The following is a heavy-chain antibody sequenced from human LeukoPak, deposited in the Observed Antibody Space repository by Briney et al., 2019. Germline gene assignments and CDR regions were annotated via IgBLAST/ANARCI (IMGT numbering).Heavy chain of an antibody. V-gene: IGHV3-30*18. J-gene: IGHJ4*02. D-gene: IGHD5-24*01. Sequence: GGSLRLSCAASGFTFSSYGMHWVRQAPGKGLEWVAVISYDGSNKYYADSVKGRFTISRDNSKNTLYLQMNSLRAEDTAIYYCAKAAGMGDNYYNFYFDYWGQGTLVTVSS. CDR2: ISYDGSNK. CDR1: GFTFSSYG. CDR3: AKAAGMGDNYYNFYFDY.